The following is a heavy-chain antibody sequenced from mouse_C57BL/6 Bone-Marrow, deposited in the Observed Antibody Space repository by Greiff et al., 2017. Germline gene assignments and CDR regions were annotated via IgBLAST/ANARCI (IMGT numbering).Heavy chain of an antibody. CDR3: ARDGFYGSSFFDY. J-gene: IGHJ2*01. V-gene: IGHV1-64*01. CDR1: GYTFTSYW. Sequence: QVQLQQPGAELVKPGASVKLSCKASGYTFTSYWMHWVKQRPGQGLEWIGMIHPNSGSTNYNEKFKSKATLTVAKSSSTAYMQLSSLTSEDSAVYYCARDGFYGSSFFDYWGQGTTLTVSS. D-gene: IGHD1-1*01. CDR2: IHPNSGST.